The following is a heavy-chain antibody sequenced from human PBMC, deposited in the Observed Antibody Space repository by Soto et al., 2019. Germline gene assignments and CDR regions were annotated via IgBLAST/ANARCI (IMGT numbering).Heavy chain of an antibody. CDR2: ITHSGST. CDR1: GGSFSGYY. D-gene: IGHD2-2*01. V-gene: IGHV4-34*01. J-gene: IGHJ5*02. CDR3: ARGPVVVPAANWFDP. Sequence: QVQLQQWGAGLLKPSETLSLTCAVYGGSFSGYYWSWIRQPPGKGLEWIGEITHSGSTNYNPSLKRRVPISVDTSKNHFSLNLSSLTAADTAVFYCARGPVVVPAANWFDPWGQGTLVTVSS.